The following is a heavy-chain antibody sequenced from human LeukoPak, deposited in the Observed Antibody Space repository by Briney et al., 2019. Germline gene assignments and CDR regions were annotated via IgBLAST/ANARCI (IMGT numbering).Heavy chain of an antibody. Sequence: GGSLRLSCAASGFTFSSYAMSWVRQAPGKGLDWVSAISGRGGSTYYADSVKGRFTISRDNSKNTLYLQMNSLRAEDTAVYYCAKETYYYDSSGYYNYWGQGTLVTVSS. V-gene: IGHV3-23*01. CDR3: AKETYYYDSSGYYNY. J-gene: IGHJ4*02. D-gene: IGHD3-22*01. CDR2: ISGRGGST. CDR1: GFTFSSYA.